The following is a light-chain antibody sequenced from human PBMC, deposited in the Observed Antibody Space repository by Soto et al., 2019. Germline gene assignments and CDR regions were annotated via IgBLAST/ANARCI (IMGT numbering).Light chain of an antibody. CDR2: GAS. J-gene: IGKJ4*01. CDR1: QSVRSSY. CDR3: QQYGNSSFT. Sequence: EIVLTQSPGTLSLSPGERATLSCRASQSVRSSYLAWYQQIPGQAPRLLVYGASSRATGIPDRFSGSGSGTYFTLTIRRLEPEDFAVYYCQQYGNSSFTFGGGTKVEIK. V-gene: IGKV3-20*01.